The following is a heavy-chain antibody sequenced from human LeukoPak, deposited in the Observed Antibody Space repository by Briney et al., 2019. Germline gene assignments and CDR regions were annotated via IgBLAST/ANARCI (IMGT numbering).Heavy chain of an antibody. CDR2: ISSTGTT. J-gene: IGHJ5*02. Sequence: SETLSLTCTVSGDSISGKYWSWIRRPAGRGLEWLGRISSTGTTDYSPSLKGRTTMSLDTSKNQFSLSLTSVTAADTAVYYCARLDILVPRAVEWFDPWGQGTLVIVSS. CDR3: ARLDILVPRAVEWFDP. CDR1: GDSISGKY. V-gene: IGHV4-4*07. D-gene: IGHD3-9*01.